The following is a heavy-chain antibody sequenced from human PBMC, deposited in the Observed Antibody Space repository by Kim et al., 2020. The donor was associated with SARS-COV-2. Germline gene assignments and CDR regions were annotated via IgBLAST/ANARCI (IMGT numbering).Heavy chain of an antibody. J-gene: IGHJ4*02. Sequence: SETLSLTCTVSGGSISSGGYYWSWIRQHPGKGLEWIGYIYYSGSTYYNPSLKSRVTISVDTSKNQFSLKLSSVTAADTAVYYCARVQMERTYYDYVWVSYPHWCYFDYWGQGTLVTVSS. CDR3: ARVQMERTYYDYVWVSYPHWCYFDY. CDR2: IYYSGST. CDR1: GGSISSGGYY. D-gene: IGHD3-16*02. V-gene: IGHV4-31*03.